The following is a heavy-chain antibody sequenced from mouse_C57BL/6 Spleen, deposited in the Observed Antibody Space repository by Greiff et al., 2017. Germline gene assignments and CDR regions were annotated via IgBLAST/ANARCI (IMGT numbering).Heavy chain of an antibody. CDR3: ASTTVVAADPFAY. CDR1: GYTFTSYW. Sequence: QVQLQQPGAELVKPGASVKLSCKASGYTFTSYWMHWVKQRPGHGLEWIGMIHPNSGSTNYNEKFKSKATLTVDKSSSTAYMQLSSLTSEDSAVYYCASTTVVAADPFAYWGQGTLVTVSA. V-gene: IGHV1-64*01. CDR2: IHPNSGST. J-gene: IGHJ3*01. D-gene: IGHD1-1*01.